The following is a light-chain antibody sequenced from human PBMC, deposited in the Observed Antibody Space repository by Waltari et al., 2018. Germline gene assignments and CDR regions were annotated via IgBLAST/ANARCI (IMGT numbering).Light chain of an antibody. CDR2: EVS. J-gene: IGLJ3*02. CDR1: SSDIGPYTL. CDR3: SSYAGGSWV. V-gene: IGLV2-23*02. Sequence: QSALTQPASVSGSPGQSITISCTGTSSDIGPYTLFSWCQQYPGKVPKLILYEVSKRPSGVSNHFSGSKSGNTASLTISGLQAEDEAHYYCSSYAGGSWVFGRGTKVTVL.